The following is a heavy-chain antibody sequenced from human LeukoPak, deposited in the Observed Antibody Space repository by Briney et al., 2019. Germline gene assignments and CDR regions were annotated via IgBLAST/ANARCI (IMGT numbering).Heavy chain of an antibody. CDR2: MYYSGST. CDR1: GGSITNYY. J-gene: IGHJ6*03. CDR3: ARVGRQTSTRACSSTSCYGHYYYYMDV. V-gene: IGHV4-59*12. D-gene: IGHD2-2*01. Sequence: SETLSLTCTVSGGSITNYYWSWIRQPPGKGLEWIGYMYYSGSTNYNPSLKSRVTISVDTSNNQFSLKLSSVTAADTAVYYCARVGRQTSTRACSSTSCYGHYYYYMDVWGKGTTVTVSS.